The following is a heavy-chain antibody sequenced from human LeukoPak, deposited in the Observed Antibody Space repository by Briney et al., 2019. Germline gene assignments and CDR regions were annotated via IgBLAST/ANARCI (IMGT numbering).Heavy chain of an antibody. CDR3: ARNLGPFDV. CDR1: GFTFNDFA. D-gene: IGHD3-16*01. J-gene: IGHJ3*01. Sequence: TGGSLRLSCAASGFTFNDFAMTWVRQAPGKGLKWVSTIADAGTYYADSVKGRFIISRDNSKNMLYLQLNSLRADDTAMYYCARNLGPFDVRGHGTMVTVSS. CDR2: IADAGT. V-gene: IGHV3-23*01.